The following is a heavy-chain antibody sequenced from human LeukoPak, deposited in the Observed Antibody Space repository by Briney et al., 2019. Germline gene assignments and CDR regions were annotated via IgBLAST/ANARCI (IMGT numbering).Heavy chain of an antibody. J-gene: IGHJ4*02. CDR1: GFTFSSYA. V-gene: IGHV3-23*01. CDR2: ISGSGGSA. D-gene: IGHD3-9*01. Sequence: GGSLRLSCAASGFTFSSYAMSCVRQAPGKGLEGVSAISGSGGSAYYADSVKGLFTISRDNSKNTVYLQMNSLRAEDTAVYYCATKGKGRYYDILTGYNDYWGQGTLVTVSS. CDR3: ATKGKGRYYDILTGYNDY.